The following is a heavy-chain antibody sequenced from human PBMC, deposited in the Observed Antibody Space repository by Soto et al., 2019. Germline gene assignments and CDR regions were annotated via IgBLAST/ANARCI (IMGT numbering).Heavy chain of an antibody. D-gene: IGHD3-3*01. CDR3: TRGSFPMDYDFWSGYYFYFDY. Sequence: SLRLSCTASGFTFGDYAMSWFRQAPGKGLEWVGFIRSKAYGGTTEYAASVKGRFTISRDDSKSIAYLQMNSLKTEDTAVYYCTRGSFPMDYDFWSGYYFYFDYWGQGTLVTVSS. CDR2: IRSKAYGGTT. J-gene: IGHJ4*02. V-gene: IGHV3-49*03. CDR1: GFTFGDYA.